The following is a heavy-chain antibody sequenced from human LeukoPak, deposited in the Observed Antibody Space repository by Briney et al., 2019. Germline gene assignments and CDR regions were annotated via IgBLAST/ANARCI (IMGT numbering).Heavy chain of an antibody. V-gene: IGHV1-46*01. CDR1: GYTYTSHY. Sequence: ASVKVSCKACGYTYTSHYMHWVRQAPGQGIEWMGIINPSGGSTSYAQKLEGRVTMTRDTFTSTVYMVLSSLRCEDTAVYYCARGYKWLLPTALGYWGQGTLVTVSS. CDR3: ARGYKWLLPTALGY. CDR2: INPSGGST. J-gene: IGHJ4*02. D-gene: IGHD3-22*01.